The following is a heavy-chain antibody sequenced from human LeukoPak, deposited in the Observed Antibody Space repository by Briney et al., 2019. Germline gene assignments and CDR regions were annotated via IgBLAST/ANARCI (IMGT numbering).Heavy chain of an antibody. CDR3: ARTPSDYGDCNFDY. Sequence: ASVKVSCKASGYTFTSYGISWVRQAPGQGLEWMGWISAYNGNTNYAQKLQGRVTMTTDTSTSTAYMELRSLKSDDTAVYYCARTPSDYGDCNFDYWGQGTLVTVSS. CDR2: ISAYNGNT. J-gene: IGHJ4*02. CDR1: GYTFTSYG. D-gene: IGHD4-17*01. V-gene: IGHV1-18*01.